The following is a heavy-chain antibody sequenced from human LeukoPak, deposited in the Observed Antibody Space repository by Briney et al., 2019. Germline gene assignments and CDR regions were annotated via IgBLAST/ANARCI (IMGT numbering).Heavy chain of an antibody. CDR3: ARDLGYCTSTSCYSLYGMDV. V-gene: IGHV3-48*03. J-gene: IGHJ6*04. D-gene: IGHD2-2*02. CDR2: ISSSGSTI. Sequence: GGSLRLSCAASGFTFSSYAMSWVRQAPGKGLEWVSYISSSGSTIYYADSVKGRFTISRDNAKNSLYLQMNSLRAEDTAVYYCARDLGYCTSTSCYSLYGMDVWGKGTPVTVSS. CDR1: GFTFSSYA.